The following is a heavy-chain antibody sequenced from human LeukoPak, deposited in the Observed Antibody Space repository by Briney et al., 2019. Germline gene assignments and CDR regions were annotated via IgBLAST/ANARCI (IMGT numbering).Heavy chain of an antibody. V-gene: IGHV4-31*03. CDR3: ARGVYGDYGPYYYYYGMDV. CDR2: IYYSGST. CDR1: GGPISSGGYY. D-gene: IGHD4-17*01. Sequence: SETLSPTCTVSGGPISSGGYYWSWIRQHPGKGLEWIGYIYYSGSTYYNPSLKSRVTISVDTSKNQFSLKLSSVTAADTAVYYCARGVYGDYGPYYYYYGMDVWGQGTTVTVSS. J-gene: IGHJ6*02.